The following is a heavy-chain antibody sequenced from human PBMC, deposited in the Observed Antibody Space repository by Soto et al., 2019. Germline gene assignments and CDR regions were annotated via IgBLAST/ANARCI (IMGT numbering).Heavy chain of an antibody. CDR1: GFTVSSNY. Sequence: GGSLRLSCAASGFTVSSNYMSWVRQAPGKGLEWVSVIYSGGSTYYADSVKGRFTISRDNSKNTLYLQMNSLRAEDTAVYYCARSEMATTFDYWGQGTLVTVSS. J-gene: IGHJ4*02. D-gene: IGHD5-12*01. V-gene: IGHV3-53*01. CDR3: ARSEMATTFDY. CDR2: IYSGGST.